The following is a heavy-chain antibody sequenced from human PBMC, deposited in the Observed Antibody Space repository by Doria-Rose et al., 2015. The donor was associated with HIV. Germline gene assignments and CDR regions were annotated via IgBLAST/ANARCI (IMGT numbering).Heavy chain of an antibody. CDR2: MSTVDER. V-gene: IGHV2-26*01. D-gene: IGHD6-13*01. J-gene: IGHJ4*02. Sequence: QITLKESGPVLVKPTETLTLTCTVSGVSLSSPGMGVSWIRQPPGKALEWLANMSTVDERSYKPALKSRLTISRGTSKSQVVLTMTDMDPVDTATYYCARIKSSRWYHKYYFDFWGQGTLVIVSA. CDR3: ARIKSSRWYHKYYFDF. CDR1: GVSLSSPGMG.